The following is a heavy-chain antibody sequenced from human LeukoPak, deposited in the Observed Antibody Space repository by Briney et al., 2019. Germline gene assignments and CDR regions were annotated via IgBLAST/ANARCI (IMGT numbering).Heavy chain of an antibody. V-gene: IGHV3-74*01. D-gene: IGHD3-22*01. J-gene: IGHJ1*01. CDR3: ARAPSEIGGYYPEYFRH. CDR2: IKSDGKT. CDR1: GFTFSIYW. Sequence: GGSLRLSCAASGFTFSIYWMHWVRQAPGKGLVWVSRIKSDGKTNYADSVKGRFTISRDNAKNTVSLQMNSLRAEDTGVYYCARAPSEIGGYYPEYFRHWGQGTLVTVSS.